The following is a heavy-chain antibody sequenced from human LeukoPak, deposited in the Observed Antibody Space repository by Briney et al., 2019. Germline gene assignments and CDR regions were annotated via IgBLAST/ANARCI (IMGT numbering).Heavy chain of an antibody. CDR2: IYSSENT. J-gene: IGHJ2*01. CDR1: GGSVSSYY. D-gene: IGHD6-19*01. CDR3: ARFHSGPSGWYVLWYFDL. V-gene: IGHV4-4*09. Sequence: SSETLSLTCTVSGGSVSSYYWSWIRQPPGKGLEMIGYIYSSENTKYNSSLESRVTMSVDTSKNQFFLKLSSVTAADTAVYYCARFHSGPSGWYVLWYFDLWGRGTLVTVSS.